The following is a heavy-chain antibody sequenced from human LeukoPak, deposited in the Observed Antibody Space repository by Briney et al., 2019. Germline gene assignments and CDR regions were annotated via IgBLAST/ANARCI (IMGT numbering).Heavy chain of an antibody. Sequence: SVKVSCKASGGTFSSYAISWVRQAPGQGLEWMGGIIPIFGTANYAQKFQGRVTITADESTSTAYMELSSLRSEDTAVYYCARSVDTAMARFDYWGQGTLVTVSS. V-gene: IGHV1-69*13. D-gene: IGHD5-18*01. CDR3: ARSVDTAMARFDY. CDR2: IIPIFGTA. J-gene: IGHJ4*02. CDR1: GGTFSSYA.